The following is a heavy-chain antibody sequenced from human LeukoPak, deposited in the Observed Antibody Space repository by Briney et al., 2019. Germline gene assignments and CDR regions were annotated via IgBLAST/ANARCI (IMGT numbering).Heavy chain of an antibody. CDR1: GYTFTSYG. CDR2: ISAYNGNT. CDR3: ARDRWTYLYTGGIAVADDY. V-gene: IGHV1-18*01. Sequence: AASVKVSCKASGYTFTSYGISWVRQAPGQGLEWMGWISAYNGNTNYAQKLQGRVTMTTDTSTSTAYMELRSLRSDDTAVYYCARDRWTYLYTGGIAVADDYWGQGTLVTVSS. D-gene: IGHD6-19*01. J-gene: IGHJ4*02.